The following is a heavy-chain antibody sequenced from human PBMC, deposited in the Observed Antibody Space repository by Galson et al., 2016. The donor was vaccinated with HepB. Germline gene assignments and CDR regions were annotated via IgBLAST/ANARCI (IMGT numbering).Heavy chain of an antibody. CDR3: ARGLRWYWYLDL. V-gene: IGHV3-30*03. D-gene: IGHD4-23*01. Sequence: SLRLSCAASGFIFSTYGMHWVRQAPGKGLEWVALISTDESNKYYGDYVKGRFTISRDNSKITLYLQMNSLRADDTAVYYCARGLRWYWYLDLWGRGTLVTVSS. CDR1: GFIFSTYG. CDR2: ISTDESNK. J-gene: IGHJ2*01.